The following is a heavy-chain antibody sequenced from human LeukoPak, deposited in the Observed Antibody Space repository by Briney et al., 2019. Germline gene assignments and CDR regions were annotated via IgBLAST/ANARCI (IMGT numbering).Heavy chain of an antibody. V-gene: IGHV4-4*02. D-gene: IGHD3-10*01. CDR3: SKHQTKNTVLRWFWGLDY. J-gene: IGHJ4*02. CDR2: IYHSGST. Sequence: SGTLSLTCAVSGGSISSSNWWSWVRQPPGKGLEWIGEIYHSGSTNYNPSFKSRVTISLDTSKSQFSLKLSCVTAADTAVFYCSKHQTKNTVLRWFWGLDYWGQGTLVTVSS. CDR1: GGSISSSNW.